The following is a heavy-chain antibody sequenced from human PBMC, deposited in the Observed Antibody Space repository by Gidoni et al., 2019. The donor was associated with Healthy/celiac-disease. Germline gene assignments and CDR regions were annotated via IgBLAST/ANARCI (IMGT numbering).Heavy chain of an antibody. Sequence: QAPGQGLEWMGGIIPRFGTANYAQKFQGRVTITADKSTSTAYMELSSLRSEDTAVYYCALLKITMVSMDVWGQGTTVTVSS. J-gene: IGHJ6*02. V-gene: IGHV1-69*06. D-gene: IGHD3-10*01. CDR3: ALLKITMVSMDV. CDR2: IIPRFGTA.